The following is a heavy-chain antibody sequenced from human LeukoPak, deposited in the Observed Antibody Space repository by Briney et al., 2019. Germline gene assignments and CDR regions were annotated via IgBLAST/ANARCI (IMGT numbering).Heavy chain of an antibody. D-gene: IGHD2-21*01. CDR3: ARPAADCGGDCYWAFDY. J-gene: IGHJ4*02. CDR1: GFIFDDYA. V-gene: IGHV3-9*01. Sequence: PGGSLRLSCAVSGFIFDDYAMLWVRQASGKGLEWVSGITWGRDNLAYAASVKGRFTISRDNAKNSLYLQMNSLRAEDTAVYYCARPAADCGGDCYWAFDYWGQGTLVTVSS. CDR2: ITWGRDNL.